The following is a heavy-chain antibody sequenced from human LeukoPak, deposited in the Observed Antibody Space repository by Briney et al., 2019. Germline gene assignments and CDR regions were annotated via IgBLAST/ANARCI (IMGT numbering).Heavy chain of an antibody. CDR3: ARHPPNSWFDP. Sequence: SETLSLTCAVSGGSISSNNWWSWVRQPPGKGLEWIGEIYHDGSTNYNPSLKSRVTISVDKAKNQVSLILSSVTAADTAVYYCARHPPNSWFDPWGQGTLVTVSS. CDR1: GGSISSNNW. D-gene: IGHD4-11*01. J-gene: IGHJ5*02. V-gene: IGHV4-4*02. CDR2: IYHDGST.